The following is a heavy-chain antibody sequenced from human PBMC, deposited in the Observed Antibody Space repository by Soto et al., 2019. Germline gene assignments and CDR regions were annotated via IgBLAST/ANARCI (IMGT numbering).Heavy chain of an antibody. CDR1: GGSISSYY. J-gene: IGHJ1*01. D-gene: IGHD3-16*01. CDR2: IYYSGST. V-gene: IGHV4-59*01. Sequence: SLTCTVSGGSISSYYWSWIRQPPGKGLEWIGYIYYSGSTNYNPSLKSRVTISVDTSKNQFSLKLSPVTAADTAVYYCANYDYTTFQHWGQGTLVTVSS. CDR3: ANYDYTTFQH.